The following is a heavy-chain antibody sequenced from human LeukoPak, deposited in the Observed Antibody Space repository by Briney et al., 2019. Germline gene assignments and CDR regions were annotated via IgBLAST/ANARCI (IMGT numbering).Heavy chain of an antibody. CDR3: ARGRRVYYDSSGYYYYFDY. Sequence: SETLSLTCTVSGGSISNSNSFWAWIRQPPGKGLEWIGEINHSGSTNYNPSLKSRVTISVDTSKNQFSLKLSSVTAADTAVYYCARGRRVYYDSSGYYYYFDYWGQGTLVTVSS. CDR2: INHSGST. J-gene: IGHJ4*02. CDR1: GGSISNSNSF. V-gene: IGHV4-39*07. D-gene: IGHD3-22*01.